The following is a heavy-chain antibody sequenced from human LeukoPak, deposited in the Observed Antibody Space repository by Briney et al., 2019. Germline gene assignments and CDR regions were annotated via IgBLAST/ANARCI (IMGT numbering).Heavy chain of an antibody. CDR1: GFTFSDYY. CDR3: AREVVAAAGNFDY. CDR2: ISSSGSTI. D-gene: IGHD6-13*01. V-gene: IGHV3-11*01. Sequence: GGSLRLSCAASGFTFSDYYMSWICQAPGKGLEWVSYISSSGSTISYADSVKGRFTISRDNAKNSLYLQMNSLGAEDTAVYYCAREVVAAAGNFDYWGQGTLVTVSS. J-gene: IGHJ4*02.